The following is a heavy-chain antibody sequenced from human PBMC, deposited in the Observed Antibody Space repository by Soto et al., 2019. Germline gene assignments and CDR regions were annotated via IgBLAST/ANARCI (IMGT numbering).Heavy chain of an antibody. J-gene: IGHJ1*01. CDR2: IYYSGST. CDR3: ARYRIEVAGFVFQH. CDR1: GGSISSYY. V-gene: IGHV4-59*01. Sequence: PSETLSLTCTVSGGSISSYYWSWIRQPPGKGLEWIGYIYYSGSTNYNPSLKSRVTISVDTSKNQFSLKLSSVTAADTAVYYCARYRIEVAGFVFQHWGQGTLVTVSS. D-gene: IGHD6-19*01.